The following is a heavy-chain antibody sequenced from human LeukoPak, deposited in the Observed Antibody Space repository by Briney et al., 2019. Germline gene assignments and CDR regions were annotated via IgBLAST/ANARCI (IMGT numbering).Heavy chain of an antibody. Sequence: ASVKVSCKASGYTFSGYYIHWVRQAPGQGLEWMGWINPNSGGTNYVQKFQGRATMTRDTSVSTAYMDLSRLTSDDTAVYYCARADGSAWPTGEFDYWGQGTLVTVSS. J-gene: IGHJ4*02. D-gene: IGHD6-19*01. CDR3: ARADGSAWPTGEFDY. CDR2: INPNSGGT. CDR1: GYTFSGYY. V-gene: IGHV1-2*02.